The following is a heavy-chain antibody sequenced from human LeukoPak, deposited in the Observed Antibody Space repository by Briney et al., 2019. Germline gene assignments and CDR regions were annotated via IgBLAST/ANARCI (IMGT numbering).Heavy chain of an antibody. CDR1: GYTFTSYT. CDR3: ARGYDYGDYVGDFEY. D-gene: IGHD4-17*01. CDR2: STHYNGNK. V-gene: IGHV1-18*01. J-gene: IGHJ4*02. Sequence: ASVKVSCKASGYTFTSYTISWVRQAPGQGLEWMGWSTHYNGNKHYEQKLQGSGTMTTETSTRTAYIDLRGLRSDDTAVYCWARGYDYGDYVGDFEYWGQGTLVTVSS.